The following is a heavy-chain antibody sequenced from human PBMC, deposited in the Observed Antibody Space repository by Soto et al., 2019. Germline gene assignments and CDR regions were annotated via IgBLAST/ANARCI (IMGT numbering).Heavy chain of an antibody. D-gene: IGHD3-22*01. V-gene: IGHV2-5*01. CDR1: GFSLSTSGVG. J-gene: IGHJ4*02. CDR2: IYWNDDK. Sequence: SGPTLVNPTQTLTLTCTFSGFSLSTSGVGVGWIRQPPGKALEWLALIYWNDDKRYSPSLKSRLTITKDTSKNQVVLTMTNMDPVDTATYYCAHRRSYYDSSGYYRPFDYWGQGTLVTVSS. CDR3: AHRRSYYDSSGYYRPFDY.